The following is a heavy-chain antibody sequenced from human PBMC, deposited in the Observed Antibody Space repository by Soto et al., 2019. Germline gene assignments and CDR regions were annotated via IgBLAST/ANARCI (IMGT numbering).Heavy chain of an antibody. J-gene: IGHJ4*02. Sequence: SETLSLTCAVYGGSFSGYYWTWIRQPPGKGLEWIGYIYYSGSTNYNPSLKSRVTISVDTSKNQFSLKLNSMTATDTAVYYCARHNYGSGSTYFDYWGQGTLVTVSS. CDR3: ARHNYGSGSTYFDY. CDR1: GGSFSGYY. V-gene: IGHV4-59*08. CDR2: IYYSGST. D-gene: IGHD3-10*01.